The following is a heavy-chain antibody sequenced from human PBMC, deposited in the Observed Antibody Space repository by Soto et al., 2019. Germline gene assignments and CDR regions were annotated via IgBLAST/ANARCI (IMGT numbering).Heavy chain of an antibody. CDR2: IIPIFGTA. CDR3: ARDQAGWNWFDP. CDR1: GGTFSSYA. V-gene: IGHV1-69*01. J-gene: IGHJ5*02. Sequence: GGTFSSYAISWVRQAPGQGLEWMGGIIPIFGTANYAQKFQGRVTITADESTSTAYMELSSLRSEDTAVYYCARDQAGWNWFDPWGQGTLVTVSS.